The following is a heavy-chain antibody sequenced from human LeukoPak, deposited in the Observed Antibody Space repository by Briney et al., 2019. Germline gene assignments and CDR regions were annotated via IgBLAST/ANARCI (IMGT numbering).Heavy chain of an antibody. V-gene: IGHV4-59*08. J-gene: IGHJ4*02. D-gene: IGHD3-10*01. CDR1: GGSISGYY. CDR3: ARRLPTGGYDY. Sequence: SETLSLTCTVSGGSISGYYWSWIRQPPGKGLEWNAYFFYGGNTKYNPSLESRITISVDTSKNQFSLKLSSVTAADTAVYYCARRLPTGGYDYWGQGALVTVSS. CDR2: FFYGGNT.